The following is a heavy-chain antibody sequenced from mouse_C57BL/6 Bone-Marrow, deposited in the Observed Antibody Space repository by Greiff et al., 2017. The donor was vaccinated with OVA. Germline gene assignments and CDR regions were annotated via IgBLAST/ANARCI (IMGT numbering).Heavy chain of an antibody. Sequence: DVHLVESGGGLVQPGESLKLSCESNEYEFPSHDMSWVRKTPEKRLELVAAINSDGGSTYYPDTMERRFIISRDNTNNTLYLQLSSLRSEDTALYYGARLYGNYEGGYAMDYWGQGTSVTVSS. CDR2: INSDGGST. CDR3: ARLYGNYEGGYAMDY. V-gene: IGHV5-2*01. CDR1: EYEFPSHD. J-gene: IGHJ4*01. D-gene: IGHD2-1*01.